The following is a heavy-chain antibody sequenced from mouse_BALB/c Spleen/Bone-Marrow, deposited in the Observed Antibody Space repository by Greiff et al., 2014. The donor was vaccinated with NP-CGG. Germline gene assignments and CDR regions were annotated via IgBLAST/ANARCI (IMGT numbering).Heavy chain of an antibody. J-gene: IGHJ2*01. CDR1: GFNIKDTY. CDR2: IDPANGYA. CDR3: ATLTGTFDY. D-gene: IGHD4-1*01. V-gene: IGHV14-3*02. Sequence: EVQLQQSGAELVKPGASVKLSCTASGFNIKDTYMNRVKQRAEQGLEWIGRIDPANGYAEYDPKFQGKATIIADTSSNTAYLQXXXLTSEDTAVYYCATLTGTFDYWAQGTTLTVSS.